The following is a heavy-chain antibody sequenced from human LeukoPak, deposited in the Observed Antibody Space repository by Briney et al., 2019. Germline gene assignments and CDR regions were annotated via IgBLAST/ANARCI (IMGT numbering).Heavy chain of an antibody. D-gene: IGHD3-10*01. CDR3: TKDHGSGSYYFDY. CDR2: IKSKTDGGTV. Sequence: KAGGSLRLSCAASGFTFSNVWMSWVRQAPGKGLEWVGRIKSKTDGGTVDYAAPVKGRFTISGDDLKNTLYLEMNSLKTEDTAVYYCTKDHGSGSYYFDYWGQGTLVTVSS. J-gene: IGHJ4*02. V-gene: IGHV3-15*01. CDR1: GFTFSNVW.